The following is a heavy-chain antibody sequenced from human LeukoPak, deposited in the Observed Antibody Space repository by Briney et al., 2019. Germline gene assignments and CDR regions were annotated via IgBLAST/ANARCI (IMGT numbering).Heavy chain of an antibody. CDR3: ARDGIAAAGDFDY. CDR1: GFTFSSYG. J-gene: IGHJ4*02. Sequence: GGSLRLSCAASGFTFSSYGVHWVRQAPGKGLEWVAVISYDGSTKYYTNSVKGRFTISRDNSKNTLYLQMNSLRAEDTAVYYCARDGIAAAGDFDYWGQGTLVTVSS. D-gene: IGHD6-13*01. V-gene: IGHV3-30*03. CDR2: ISYDGSTK.